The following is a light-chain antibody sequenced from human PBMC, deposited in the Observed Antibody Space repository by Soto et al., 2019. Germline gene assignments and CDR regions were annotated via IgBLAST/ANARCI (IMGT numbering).Light chain of an antibody. CDR2: RNN. Sequence: QSALTQPPSASGTPGQRVTISCSGSSSNIGSNYVYWYQQLPGTAPKLLIYRNNRRPSGVPDRFSGSKSGTSASLAISGLRSEDEADYYCAAWDDSLSGREVFGTGTKLTVL. CDR1: SSNIGSNY. CDR3: AAWDDSLSGREV. J-gene: IGLJ1*01. V-gene: IGLV1-47*01.